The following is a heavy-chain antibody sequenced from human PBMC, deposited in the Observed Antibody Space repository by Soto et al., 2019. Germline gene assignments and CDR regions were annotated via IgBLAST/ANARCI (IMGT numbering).Heavy chain of an antibody. D-gene: IGHD2-2*01. J-gene: IGHJ3*02. V-gene: IGHV4-39*01. CDR3: ARGSVVPAARGAFDI. CDR1: GGSLSSSSYY. CDR2: IYYSGST. Sequence: SETLSLTCTVSGGSLSSSSYYRGWIRQPPGKGLEWIGSIYYSGSTYYNPSLKSRVTISVDTSKNQFSLKLSSVTAADTAVYYCARGSVVPAARGAFDIWGQGTMVTVSS.